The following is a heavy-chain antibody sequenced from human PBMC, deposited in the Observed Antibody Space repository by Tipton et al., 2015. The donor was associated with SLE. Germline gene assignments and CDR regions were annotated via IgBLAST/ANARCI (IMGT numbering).Heavy chain of an antibody. CDR2: ISSSSTYI. J-gene: IGHJ4*02. V-gene: IGHV3-21*04. CDR1: GFTFTSYG. D-gene: IGHD2-2*01. Sequence: GSLRLSCAASGFTFTSYGMNWVRQAPGKGLEWVSSISSSSTYIHYAESVKGRLTISRDNAKNSLYLQMNSLRVDDTAVYYCARASWYFDSWGQGTLVTVSS. CDR3: ARASWYFDS.